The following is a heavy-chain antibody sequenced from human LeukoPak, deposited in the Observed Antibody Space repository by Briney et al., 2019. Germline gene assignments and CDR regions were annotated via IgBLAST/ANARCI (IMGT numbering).Heavy chain of an antibody. Sequence: GGSLRLSCTASGFTFGDYAMSWVRQAPGKGLEWVGFIRSKAYGGTTEYAASVKGRFTISRDDSKSIAYLQMNSLKTEDTAVYYCTRDLEAVGATTTRDYWGQGTLVTVSS. CDR2: IRSKAYGGTT. D-gene: IGHD1-26*01. CDR3: TRDLEAVGATTTRDY. V-gene: IGHV3-49*04. J-gene: IGHJ4*02. CDR1: GFTFGDYA.